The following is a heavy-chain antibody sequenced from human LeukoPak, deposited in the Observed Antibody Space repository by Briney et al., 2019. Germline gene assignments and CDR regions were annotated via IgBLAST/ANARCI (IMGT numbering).Heavy chain of an antibody. V-gene: IGHV3-21*01. D-gene: IGHD4-17*01. CDR1: GFTFSSYS. CDR3: KTVDHGDSGLGDY. J-gene: IGHJ4*02. CDR2: ISSSSSYI. Sequence: PGGSLRLSCAASGFTFSSYSMNWVRQAPGKGLEWVSSISSSSSYIYYADSVKGRFTISRDNAKNSLYLQMNSLRAEDTAVYYCKTVDHGDSGLGDYWGQGTLVTVSS.